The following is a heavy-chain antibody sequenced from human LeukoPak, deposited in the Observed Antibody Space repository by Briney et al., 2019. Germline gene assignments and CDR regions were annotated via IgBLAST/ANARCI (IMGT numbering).Heavy chain of an antibody. D-gene: IGHD2-21*02. V-gene: IGHV3-20*02. J-gene: IGHJ6*02. CDR2: INWNGGTT. CDR3: ARCGGRHCYSNGIDV. CDR1: GFSFSSYG. Sequence: GSLRLSFAASGFSFSSYGMHWVRQAPGKGLEWVSGINWNGGTTSYADSVKGRFTITRDNAKNSLYLQMNSLRAEDTALYHCARCGGRHCYSNGIDVWGQGTTVTVSS.